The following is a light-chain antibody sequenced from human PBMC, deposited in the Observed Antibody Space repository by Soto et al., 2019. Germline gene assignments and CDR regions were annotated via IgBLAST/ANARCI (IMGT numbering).Light chain of an antibody. Sequence: QSVLTQPPSVSGAPGQRVTISCTGSSHSIGAGYDVHWYQQLPGTAPKLLIYGNSNRPSGVPDRFSGSKSGTSASLAITGLQAEDEADYYCQSYDSSLSVVFGGGTKLTVL. CDR3: QSYDSSLSVV. J-gene: IGLJ2*01. CDR1: SHSIGAGYD. V-gene: IGLV1-40*01. CDR2: GNS.